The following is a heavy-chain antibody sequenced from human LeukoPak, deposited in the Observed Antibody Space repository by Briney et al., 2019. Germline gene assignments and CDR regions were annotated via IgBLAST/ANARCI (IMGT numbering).Heavy chain of an antibody. D-gene: IGHD3-22*01. CDR1: GFTFSSYG. Sequence: GGFLRLSCAASGFTFSSYGMHWVRQAPGKGLEWVAFIRYDGSNKYYADSAKGRFTISRDNSKNTLYLQMNSLRAEDTAVYYCAKATSYYDSSGYNDYWGQGTLVTVSS. CDR3: AKATSYYDSSGYNDY. CDR2: IRYDGSNK. V-gene: IGHV3-30*02. J-gene: IGHJ4*02.